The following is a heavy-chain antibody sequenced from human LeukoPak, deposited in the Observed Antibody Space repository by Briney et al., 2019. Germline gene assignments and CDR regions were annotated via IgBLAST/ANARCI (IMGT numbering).Heavy chain of an antibody. CDR3: ARVWDCSSTSCYSDPEY. V-gene: IGHV3-21*01. CDR1: GFTFSSYS. J-gene: IGHJ4*02. Sequence: GSLILSCAASGFTFSSYSMNWVRQAPGKGLEWVSSISSSSSYIYYADPVKGRFTISRDNAKNSLYLQMNSLRAEDTAVYYCARVWDCSSTSCYSDPEYWGQGTLVTVSS. D-gene: IGHD2-2*01. CDR2: ISSSSSYI.